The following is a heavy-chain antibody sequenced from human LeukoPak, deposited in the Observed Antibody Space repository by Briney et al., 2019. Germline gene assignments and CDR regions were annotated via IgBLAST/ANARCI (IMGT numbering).Heavy chain of an antibody. D-gene: IGHD2-2*01. CDR3: ASEGYCSSTSCYAGGVRSFDY. J-gene: IGHJ4*02. Sequence: SETLSLTCAVYGGSFSGYYWSWLRQPPGKGLEWIGEINHSGRTNYNPSLKSRVTISVDTSKNHFSLKLSSVTAADTAVYYCASEGYCSSTSCYAGGVRSFDYWGQGTLVTVSS. CDR2: INHSGRT. CDR1: GGSFSGYY. V-gene: IGHV4-34*01.